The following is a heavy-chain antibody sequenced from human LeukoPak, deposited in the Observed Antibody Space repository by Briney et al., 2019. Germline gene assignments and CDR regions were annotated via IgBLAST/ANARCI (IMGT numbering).Heavy chain of an antibody. Sequence: GASVKVSCKASGYTFTGYYMHWVRQAPGQGLEWMGRINPNSGGTNYAQKFQGRVTMTRDTSISTAYMELSRLRSDDTAVHYCARAHCSGGSCYSDWFDPWGQGTLVTVSS. D-gene: IGHD2-15*01. CDR3: ARAHCSGGSCYSDWFDP. J-gene: IGHJ5*02. CDR1: GYTFTGYY. CDR2: INPNSGGT. V-gene: IGHV1-2*06.